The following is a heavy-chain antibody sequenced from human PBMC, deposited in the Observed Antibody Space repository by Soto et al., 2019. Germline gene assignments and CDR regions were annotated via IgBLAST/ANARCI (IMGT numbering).Heavy chain of an antibody. V-gene: IGHV4-4*07. CDR1: GGSISSYY. CDR3: ARDSSGYYYESDWFDP. CDR2: IYTSGST. Sequence: PSETLSLTCTVSGGSISSYYWSWIRQPAGKGLEWIGRIYTSGSTNYNPSLKSRVTMSVDTSKNQFSLKLSAVTAADTAVYYCARDSSGYYYESDWFDPWGQGPLVTVSS. J-gene: IGHJ5*02. D-gene: IGHD3-22*01.